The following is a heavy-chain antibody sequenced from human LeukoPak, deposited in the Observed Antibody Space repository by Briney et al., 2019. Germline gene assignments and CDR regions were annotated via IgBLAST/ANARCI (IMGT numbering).Heavy chain of an antibody. J-gene: IGHJ4*02. Sequence: GGSLRLSCAASGFTFSSYWMSWVRQAPGKGLEWVANIKQDGSEKYYVDSVKGRFTISRDNAKNSLYLQMNSLRAEDTAVYYCAREGGYYGAGYFDYWGQGTLVTVSS. CDR3: AREGGYYGAGYFDY. V-gene: IGHV3-7*01. CDR2: IKQDGSEK. CDR1: GFTFSSYW. D-gene: IGHD3-10*01.